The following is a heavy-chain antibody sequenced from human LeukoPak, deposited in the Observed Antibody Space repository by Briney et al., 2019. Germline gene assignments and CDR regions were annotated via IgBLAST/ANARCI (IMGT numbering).Heavy chain of an antibody. CDR1: GFTFSTYA. V-gene: IGHV3-30-3*01. CDR2: ISYDGSNK. J-gene: IGHJ6*02. Sequence: PGGSLRLSCAVSGFTFSTYARYWVRQAPGKGLEWVAVISYDGSNKYYADSVKGRFTSSRDNSKNTLYLQMNSLRAEDTAVYYCARDHYYGSGPSPPRMDVWGQGTTVTVSS. CDR3: ARDHYYGSGPSPPRMDV. D-gene: IGHD3-10*01.